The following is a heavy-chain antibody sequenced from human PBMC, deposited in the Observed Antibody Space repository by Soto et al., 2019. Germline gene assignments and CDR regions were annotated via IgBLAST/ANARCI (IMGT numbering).Heavy chain of an antibody. J-gene: IGHJ6*03. CDR1: GYTFTSYD. V-gene: IGHV1-8*01. CDR3: ARGRDALESSGSYFNYYYYMDV. D-gene: IGHD3-10*01. Sequence: ASVKVSCKASGYTFTSYDINWVRQATGQGLEWMGWMNPNSGNTGYAQKFQGRVTMTRNTSISTAYMELSSLRSEDTAVYYCARGRDALESSGSYFNYYYYMDVWGKGTTVTVSS. CDR2: MNPNSGNT.